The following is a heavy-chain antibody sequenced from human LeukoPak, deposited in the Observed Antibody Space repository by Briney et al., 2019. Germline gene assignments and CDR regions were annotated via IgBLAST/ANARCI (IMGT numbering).Heavy chain of an antibody. J-gene: IGHJ4*02. CDR1: GFTFDDYA. D-gene: IGHD1-26*01. Sequence: GGSLRLSCAASGFTFDDYAMHWVRQAPGKGLEWVSGISWNSGSIGYADSVKGRFTISRDNAKNSLYLQMNSLRAEDTALYYCANGMGNSEDGWESAFDYWGQGTLVTVSS. V-gene: IGHV3-9*01. CDR3: ANGMGNSEDGWESAFDY. CDR2: ISWNSGSI.